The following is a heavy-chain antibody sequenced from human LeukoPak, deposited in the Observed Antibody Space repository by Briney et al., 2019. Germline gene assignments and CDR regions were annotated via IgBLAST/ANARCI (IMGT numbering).Heavy chain of an antibody. V-gene: IGHV4-39*01. D-gene: IGHD7-27*01. CDR1: GGSISSSSYY. Sequence: PSETLSLTCTVSGGSISSSSYYWGWIRQPPGKGLEWIGSIYYSGSTYYNPSLKSRVTISVDTSKNQFSLKLSSVTAADTAVYYCARQGTGDQDAFDIWGQGTMVTVSS. CDR2: IYYSGST. CDR3: ARQGTGDQDAFDI. J-gene: IGHJ3*02.